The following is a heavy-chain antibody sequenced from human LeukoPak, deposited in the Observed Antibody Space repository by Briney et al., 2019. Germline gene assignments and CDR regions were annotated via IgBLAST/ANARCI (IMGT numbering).Heavy chain of an antibody. CDR3: ARGPGDYDTGDAFDI. CDR2: INPNSGGT. Sequence: ASVKVSCKASGYTFTGYYMHWVRQAPGQGLEWMGWINPNSGGTNYAQKFQGRVTMTRDTSISTAYMELSRLRSDDTAVYYCARGPGDYDTGDAFDIWGQGTMATVSS. D-gene: IGHD3-22*01. V-gene: IGHV1-2*02. CDR1: GYTFTGYY. J-gene: IGHJ3*02.